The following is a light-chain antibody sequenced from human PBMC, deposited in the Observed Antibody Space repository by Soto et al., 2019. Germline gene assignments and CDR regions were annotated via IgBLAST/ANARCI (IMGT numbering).Light chain of an antibody. Sequence: DIRMTQSPSSLSASVGDRVTITCRASQSISAYLNWYQQKPGKAPKPLIYGVSSLQSGVPSRFSGSGSGSGTDFSLTISSLQPEDFATYYCQQRYNTPHTFGQGTKLEIK. CDR1: QSISAY. J-gene: IGKJ2*01. CDR3: QQRYNTPHT. CDR2: GVS. V-gene: IGKV1-39*01.